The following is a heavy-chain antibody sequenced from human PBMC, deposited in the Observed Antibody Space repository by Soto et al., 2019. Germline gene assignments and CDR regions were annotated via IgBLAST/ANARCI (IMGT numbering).Heavy chain of an antibody. J-gene: IGHJ4*02. CDR1: GFTFSNYW. CDR3: VRDSHGDY. V-gene: IGHV3-74*01. Sequence: EVQLVESGGGLVQPGGSRRLSCEGSGFTFSNYWMHGVRQAPGKGLEWVSRIDHDGPTDYADSVRGRFTISRDNAENTLYLQMNSLRPEDTAVYYCVRDSHGDYWGQGTLVTVSS. CDR2: IDHDGPT.